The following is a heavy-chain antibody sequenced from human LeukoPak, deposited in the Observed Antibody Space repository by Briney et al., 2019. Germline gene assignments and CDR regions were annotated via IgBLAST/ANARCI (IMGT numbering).Heavy chain of an antibody. V-gene: IGHV3-21*01. CDR2: ISSSSSYI. CDR3: ARDLGYSYGANPFDY. D-gene: IGHD5-18*01. J-gene: IGHJ4*02. Sequence: GGSLRLSCAASGFTFSSYSMNWVRQAPGKGLEWVSSISSSSSYIYYADSVKGRFTISRDNAKNSLYLQMNSLRAEDTAVYYCARDLGYSYGANPFDYGGQGTLVTVSS. CDR1: GFTFSSYS.